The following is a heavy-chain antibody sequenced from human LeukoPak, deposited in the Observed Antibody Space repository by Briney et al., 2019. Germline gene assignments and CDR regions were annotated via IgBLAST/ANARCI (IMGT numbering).Heavy chain of an antibody. CDR3: ASRDYFVY. V-gene: IGHV3-48*02. J-gene: IGHJ4*02. CDR1: GFTFSTKS. Sequence: PGGSLRLSCAVSGFTFSTKSMNWVRQAPGKGLEWVSYITADSGTTYYADSVKGRYTISRDNAKNSLYLQMNRLRDEDTAVYYCASRDYFVYWGEGTLVTVSS. CDR2: ITADSGTT.